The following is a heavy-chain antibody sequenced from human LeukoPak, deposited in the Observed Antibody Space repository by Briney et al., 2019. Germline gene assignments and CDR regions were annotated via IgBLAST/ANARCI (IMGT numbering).Heavy chain of an antibody. CDR3: ARHFYDRDFDY. CDR1: VGSISSYY. D-gene: IGHD3-22*01. V-gene: IGHV4-59*01. Sequence: SETLSLTCTVSVGSISSYYWSWIRQPPGKGLEWIGYIYYSGSTTYNPSLKSRVTISLDTSKNQFSLKLSSVTAADTAVYYCARHFYDRDFDYWGQGSLVTVSS. J-gene: IGHJ4*02. CDR2: IYYSGST.